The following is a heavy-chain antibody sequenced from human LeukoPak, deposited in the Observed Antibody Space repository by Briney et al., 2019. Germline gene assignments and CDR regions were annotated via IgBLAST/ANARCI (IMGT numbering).Heavy chain of an antibody. CDR1: GYTFTSYY. Sequence: ASVKVSCKASGYTFTSYYMHWVRQAPGQGLEWMGIINPSGGSTSYAQKFQGRVTMTRDTSTSTVYMELSSLRSEDTAIYYCASSTRYYDFWSGFAYYYFYMDVWGTGTTVTVSS. CDR3: ASSTRYYDFWSGFAYYYFYMDV. D-gene: IGHD3-3*01. V-gene: IGHV1-46*01. J-gene: IGHJ6*03. CDR2: INPSGGST.